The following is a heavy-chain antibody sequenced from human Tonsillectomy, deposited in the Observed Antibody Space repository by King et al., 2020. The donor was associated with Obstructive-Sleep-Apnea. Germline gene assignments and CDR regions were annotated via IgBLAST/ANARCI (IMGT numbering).Heavy chain of an antibody. CDR3: ARAGSWETVPDFDY. V-gene: IGHV4-31*03. D-gene: IGHD1-26*01. CDR2: IYYSGST. CDR1: GGSISSGGYY. J-gene: IGHJ4*02. Sequence: MQLQESGPGLVKPSQTLSLTCTVSGGSISSGGYYWSWIRQHPGKGLEWLGYIYYSGSTYYNPSLKIRVTISVDTSKNQFSLKLSSVTAADSAVYYCARAGSWETVPDFDYWGQGTLVTVSS.